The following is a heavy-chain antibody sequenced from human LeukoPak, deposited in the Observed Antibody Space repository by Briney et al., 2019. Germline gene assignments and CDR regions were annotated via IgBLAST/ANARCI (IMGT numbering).Heavy chain of an antibody. D-gene: IGHD3-22*01. J-gene: IGHJ3*02. V-gene: IGHV4-59*08. CDR3: ARQDDYYDSSGPALDAFDI. CDR2: IYYSGST. CDR1: GGSISSYY. Sequence: SETLSLTCAVSGGSISSYYWSWIRQPPGKGLEWIGCIYYSGSTDYNPSLKSRVTISVDTSKNQFSLKLSSVTAADTAVYYCARQDDYYDSSGPALDAFDIWGQGTMVTVSS.